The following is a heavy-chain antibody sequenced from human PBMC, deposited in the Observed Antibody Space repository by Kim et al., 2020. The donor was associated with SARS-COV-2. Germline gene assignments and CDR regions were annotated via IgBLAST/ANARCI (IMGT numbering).Heavy chain of an antibody. CDR3: TTDHGSLEWSNYYYYCYMDV. V-gene: IGHV3-15*01. Sequence: GRFTISRDDSKNTLYLQMNSLKTEDTAVYYCTTDHGSLEWSNYYYYCYMDVWGKGTTVTVSS. D-gene: IGHD3-3*01. J-gene: IGHJ6*03.